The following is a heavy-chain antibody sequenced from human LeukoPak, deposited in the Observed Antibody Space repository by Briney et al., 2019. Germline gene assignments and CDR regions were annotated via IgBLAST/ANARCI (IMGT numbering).Heavy chain of an antibody. J-gene: IGHJ6*03. CDR3: ARGDYYYYYMDV. CDR1: GFSFSNYG. CDR2: IRYDGSKE. V-gene: IGHV3-30*02. Sequence: GGSLRLSCAASGFSFSNYGMHWVRQAPGKGLEWVAFIRYDGSKEYYADSVKGRFTISRDNAKNSLYLQMNSLRAEDTAVYYCARGDYYYYYMDVWGKGTTVTVSS.